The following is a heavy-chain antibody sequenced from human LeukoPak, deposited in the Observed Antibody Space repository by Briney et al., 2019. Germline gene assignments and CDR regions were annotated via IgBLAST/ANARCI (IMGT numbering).Heavy chain of an antibody. D-gene: IGHD3-3*01. J-gene: IGHJ3*02. V-gene: IGHV4-61*02. CDR1: GGSISSGGYS. CDR2: IYTSGST. CDR3: ARSKRITIPEAFDI. Sequence: SETLSLTCAVSGGSISSGGYSWSWIRQPAGKGLGWIGRIYTSGSTNYNPSLKSRVTMSVDTSKNQFSLKLSSVTAADTAVYYCARSKRITIPEAFDIWGQGTMVTVSS.